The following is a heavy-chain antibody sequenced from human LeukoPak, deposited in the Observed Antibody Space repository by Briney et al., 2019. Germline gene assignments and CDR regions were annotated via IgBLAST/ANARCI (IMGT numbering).Heavy chain of an antibody. D-gene: IGHD3-10*01. V-gene: IGHV1-2*04. CDR2: INPNSGGT. CDR3: GRGGGVLLWFGELSKDPLYYFDY. J-gene: IGHJ4*02. Sequence: EASVKVSCKASGYTFTGYYMHWVRQAPGQGLEWMGWINPNSGGTNYAQKFQGWVTMTRDTSISTAYMELSRLRSDDTAVYYGGRGGGVLLWFGELSKDPLYYFDYWGQGTLVTVSS. CDR1: GYTFTGYY.